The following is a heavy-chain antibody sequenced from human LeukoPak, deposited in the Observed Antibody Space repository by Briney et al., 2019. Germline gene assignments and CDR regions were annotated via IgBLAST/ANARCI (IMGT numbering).Heavy chain of an antibody. CDR3: ARIAGQQLVNWFDP. CDR1: GYTFTSYG. CDR2: ISAYNGNT. Sequence: GASVKVSCKASGYTFTSYGISWVRQAPGQGLEWMGWISAYNGNTNYAQKLQGRVTMTTDTSTTTAYMELRSLRSDDTAVHYCARIAGQQLVNWFDPWGQGTLVTVSS. J-gene: IGHJ5*02. V-gene: IGHV1-18*01. D-gene: IGHD6-13*01.